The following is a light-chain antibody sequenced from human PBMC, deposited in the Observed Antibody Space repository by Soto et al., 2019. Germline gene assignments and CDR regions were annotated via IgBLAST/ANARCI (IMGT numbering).Light chain of an antibody. CDR3: SSYTSSRTLV. CDR2: DLS. V-gene: IGLV2-14*01. Sequence: QSALTQPASVSGSPGQSITSSCTGTSNDVGGYNYVSWYQQHPGKVPKLMIYDLSNRPSGVSNRFSGSKSGNTASLTISGLQAEDEADYYCSSYTSSRTLVFGGGTKLTVL. CDR1: SNDVGGYNY. J-gene: IGLJ2*01.